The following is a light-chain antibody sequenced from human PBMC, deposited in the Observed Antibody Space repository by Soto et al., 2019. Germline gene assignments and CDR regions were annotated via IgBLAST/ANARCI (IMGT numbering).Light chain of an antibody. J-gene: IGKJ2*01. Sequence: DIQVTQSPSTLSASVGERVTITCRASESIDDWLAWYQQKPGRAPKLLIFRASTLQHGVPSRFSGSGSGTESSLTIRSLQLDDSATYFCQEHNTCYTFGQGTKVQIK. CDR2: RAS. CDR3: QEHNTCYT. V-gene: IGKV1-5*03. CDR1: ESIDDW.